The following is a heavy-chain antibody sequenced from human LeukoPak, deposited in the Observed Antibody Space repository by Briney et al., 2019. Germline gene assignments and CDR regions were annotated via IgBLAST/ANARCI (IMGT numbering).Heavy chain of an antibody. Sequence: PGRSLRLSCAASGFTFSSYGMHWVRQAPGKGLEWVAVISYDGSNKYYADSVKGRFTISRDNSKNTLYLQMNSLRAEDTAVYYCARDPSDFYGVVIEGYFDYWGQGTLVTVSS. CDR2: ISYDGSNK. D-gene: IGHD3-3*01. CDR1: GFTFSSYG. J-gene: IGHJ4*02. CDR3: ARDPSDFYGVVIEGYFDY. V-gene: IGHV3-30*03.